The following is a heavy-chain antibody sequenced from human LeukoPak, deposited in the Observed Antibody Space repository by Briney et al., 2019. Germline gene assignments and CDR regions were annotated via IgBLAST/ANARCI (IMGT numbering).Heavy chain of an antibody. CDR2: ISFDGSNK. CDR3: ARDLRAMEVSAHDY. V-gene: IGHV3-30*03. Sequence: PGGSLRLSCAASGFTFSSYGMHWVRQAPGKGLEWVATISFDGSNKYYADSVKGRFTISRDISKNTLYLQMNSLRAEDTAVYFCARDLRAMEVSAHDYWGKGTLVTVSS. D-gene: IGHD2-21*02. J-gene: IGHJ4*02. CDR1: GFTFSSYG.